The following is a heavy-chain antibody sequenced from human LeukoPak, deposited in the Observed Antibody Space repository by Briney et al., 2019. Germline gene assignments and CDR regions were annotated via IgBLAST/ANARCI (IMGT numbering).Heavy chain of an antibody. J-gene: IGHJ4*02. CDR3: ARAHCSGGSCYSFDY. CDR1: GFTFSSYS. Sequence: GGSLRLSCAASGFTFSSYSMNWVRQAPGKGLEWVSSISSSSSYIYYADSVKGRFTISRDNAKNSLYLQMNSLRAEDTAVYYCARAHCSGGSCYSFDYSGQGTLVTVSS. CDR2: ISSSSSYI. D-gene: IGHD2-15*01. V-gene: IGHV3-21*01.